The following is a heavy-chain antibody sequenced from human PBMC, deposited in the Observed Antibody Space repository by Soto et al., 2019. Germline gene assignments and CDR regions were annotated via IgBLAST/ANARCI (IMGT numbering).Heavy chain of an antibody. CDR3: AKVYTAIVTPYYYYGMDV. Sequence: QVQLVESGGGVVQTGRSLRLSCAASGFTFSSYGMHWVRQAPGKGLERVAVISYDGSNKYYADSVKGRFTISRDNSKNTLYLQRNSLRAEDTAVYYCAKVYTAIVTPYYYYGMDVWGQGTTVTVSS. D-gene: IGHD5-18*01. V-gene: IGHV3-30*18. CDR2: ISYDGSNK. J-gene: IGHJ6*02. CDR1: GFTFSSYG.